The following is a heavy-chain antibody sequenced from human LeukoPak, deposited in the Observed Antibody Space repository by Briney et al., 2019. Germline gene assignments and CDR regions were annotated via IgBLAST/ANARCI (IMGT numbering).Heavy chain of an antibody. CDR1: GYTLTELS. V-gene: IGHV1-24*01. Sequence: ASVKVSCKVSGYTLTELSMHWVRQAPGKGLEWMGGFDPEDGETIYAQKFQGRVTMTEDTSTDTAYMELSSLRSEGTAVYYCATSKGRGMYYFDYWGQGTLVTVSS. CDR2: FDPEDGET. D-gene: IGHD2-2*01. J-gene: IGHJ4*02. CDR3: ATSKGRGMYYFDY.